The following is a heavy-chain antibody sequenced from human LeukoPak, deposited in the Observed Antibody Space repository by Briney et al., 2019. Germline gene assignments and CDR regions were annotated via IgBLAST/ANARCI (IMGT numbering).Heavy chain of an antibody. V-gene: IGHV3-7*01. CDR1: GFTFSSYW. D-gene: IGHD3-3*01. CDR2: IKQDGSEK. J-gene: IGHJ4*02. CDR3: AGGPGFLIDC. Sequence: PGGSLRLSCAASGFTFSSYWMSWVRQAPGKGLEWVVNIKQDGSEKHYVDSVKGRLTISRDNAKNLLYLQMNSLRVEDTAVYYCAGGPGFLIDCWGQGTLVTVSS.